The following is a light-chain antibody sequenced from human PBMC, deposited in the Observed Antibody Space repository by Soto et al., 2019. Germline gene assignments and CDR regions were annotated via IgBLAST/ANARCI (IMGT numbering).Light chain of an antibody. CDR2: DAS. CDR3: QQRNNWPT. Sequence: EVVLTQSPATLSLSPGERATLSCRASQSVSSYLAWYQQKPGQAPRLLIYDASNRATGIPARFSGSGSGTDFTLTISSLEPEDFAVYDCQQRNNWPTFGQGTKVEIK. V-gene: IGKV3-11*01. J-gene: IGKJ1*01. CDR1: QSVSSY.